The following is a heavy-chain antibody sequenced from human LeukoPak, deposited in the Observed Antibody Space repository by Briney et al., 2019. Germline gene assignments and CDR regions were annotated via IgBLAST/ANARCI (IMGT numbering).Heavy chain of an antibody. J-gene: IGHJ4*02. V-gene: IGHV3-30*03. CDR3: ASNSPTADGYYSFDY. CDR1: GFTFSSYG. CDR2: ISYDGSNK. D-gene: IGHD3-10*01. Sequence: GGSLRLSCAASGFTFSSYGMHRVRQAPGKGLEWVAVISYDGSNKYYADSVKGRFTISRDNSKNTLYLQMNSLRAEDTAVYYCASNSPTADGYYSFDYWGQGTLVTVSS.